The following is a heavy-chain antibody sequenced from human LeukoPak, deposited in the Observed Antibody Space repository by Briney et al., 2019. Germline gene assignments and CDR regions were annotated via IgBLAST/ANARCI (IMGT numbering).Heavy chain of an antibody. Sequence: SETLSLTCTASGYSISSGYYWGWIRQPPGKGLEWIGSIYHSGSTYYNPSLKSRVTISVDTSKNQFSLKLSSVTAADTAVYYCARQLTYYYDSSGYPQGTWFDPWGQGTLVTVSS. J-gene: IGHJ5*02. CDR2: IYHSGST. CDR1: GYSISSGYY. D-gene: IGHD3-22*01. V-gene: IGHV4-38-2*02. CDR3: ARQLTYYYDSSGYPQGTWFDP.